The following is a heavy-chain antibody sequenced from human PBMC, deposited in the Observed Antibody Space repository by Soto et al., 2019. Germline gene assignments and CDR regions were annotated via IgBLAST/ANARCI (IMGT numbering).Heavy chain of an antibody. Sequence: QVHLQESGPGLVKPSQTLSLTCTVSGGSINSDGYYRSWIRQHPEKGLEWIGYINYRGTTYYNPSLESRLPISVDTSENQFSLKLTSVIAADTALYYCARESYSFGRAFDIWGHGTLVTVSS. V-gene: IGHV4-31*03. CDR1: GGSINSDGYY. CDR3: ARESYSFGRAFDI. D-gene: IGHD5-18*01. CDR2: INYRGTT. J-gene: IGHJ4*01.